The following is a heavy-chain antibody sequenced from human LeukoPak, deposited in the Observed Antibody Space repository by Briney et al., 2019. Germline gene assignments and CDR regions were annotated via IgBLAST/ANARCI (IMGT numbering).Heavy chain of an antibody. Sequence: GASVKVSCKASGYDFTGFFMHWVRQAPGQGLGWMGWISPNSGGTNYAQKFQGRVTMTRDTSISTAYMELNRLTSDDTAVYYCARDGNFDIWGQGTVVTVSS. CDR2: ISPNSGGT. CDR1: GYDFTGFF. CDR3: ARDGNFDI. J-gene: IGHJ3*02. V-gene: IGHV1-2*02. D-gene: IGHD4-23*01.